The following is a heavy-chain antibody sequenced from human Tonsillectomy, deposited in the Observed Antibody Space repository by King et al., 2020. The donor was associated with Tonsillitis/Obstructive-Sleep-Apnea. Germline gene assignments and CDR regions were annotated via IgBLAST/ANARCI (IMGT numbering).Heavy chain of an antibody. CDR1: GFTFGDYA. D-gene: IGHD3-22*01. CDR2: IRSKAYGGTT. CDR3: TRGATYYYDSSGYSFDY. Sequence: VQLVESGGGLVQPGRSLRLSCTASGFTFGDYAMSWFRQAPGKGLEWVGFIRSKAYGGTTECAASVKGRFTISRDDSKSIAYLQMNSLKTEDTAVYYCTRGATYYYDSSGYSFDYWGQGTLVTVSS. V-gene: IGHV3-49*03. J-gene: IGHJ4*02.